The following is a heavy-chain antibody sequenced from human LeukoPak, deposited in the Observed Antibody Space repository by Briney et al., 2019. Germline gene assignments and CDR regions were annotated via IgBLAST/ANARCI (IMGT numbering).Heavy chain of an antibody. D-gene: IGHD3-22*01. J-gene: IGHJ5*02. V-gene: IGHV1-69*13. CDR3: ARDYDSSGYYWFDP. Sequence: EASVKVSCKASGGTFSSYAISWVRQAPGQGLEWMGGIIPIFGTANYAQKFQGRVTITADESTSTAYMELSSLRSEDTAVYYCARDYDSSGYYWFDPWGQGTLVTVSS. CDR2: IIPIFGTA. CDR1: GGTFSSYA.